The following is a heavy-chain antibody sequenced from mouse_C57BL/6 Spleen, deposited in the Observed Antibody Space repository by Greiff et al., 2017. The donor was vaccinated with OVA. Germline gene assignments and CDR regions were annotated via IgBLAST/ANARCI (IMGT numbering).Heavy chain of an antibody. J-gene: IGHJ1*03. D-gene: IGHD1-1*01. CDR3: ARDPYGSSYSWYFDV. CDR1: GFTFSDYG. V-gene: IGHV5-17*01. CDR2: ISSGSSTI. Sequence: EVKVEESGGGLVKPGGSLKLSCAASGFTFSDYGMHWVRQAPEKGLEWVAYISSGSSTIYYADTVKGRFTISRDNAKNTLFLQMTSLRSEDTAMYYCARDPYGSSYSWYFDVWGTGTTVTVSS.